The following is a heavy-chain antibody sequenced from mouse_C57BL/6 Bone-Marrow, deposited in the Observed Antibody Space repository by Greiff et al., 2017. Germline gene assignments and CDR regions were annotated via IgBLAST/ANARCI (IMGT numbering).Heavy chain of an antibody. V-gene: IGHV14-1*01. CDR1: GFNIKDYY. Sequence: EVQLQQSGAELVRPGASVKLSCTASGFNIKDYYMHWVKQRPEQGLEWIGRIDPEDGDTDYAPKFQGKATMTADTSSNTAYLQLISLTSEDTAVYYCTTDYSILWLAYWGQGTLVTVSA. J-gene: IGHJ3*01. D-gene: IGHD2-5*01. CDR3: TTDYSILWLAY. CDR2: IDPEDGDT.